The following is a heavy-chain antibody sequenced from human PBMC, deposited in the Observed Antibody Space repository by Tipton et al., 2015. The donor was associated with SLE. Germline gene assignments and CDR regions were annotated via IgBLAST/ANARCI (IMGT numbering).Heavy chain of an antibody. CDR3: AKVVKEPPSFAFDM. D-gene: IGHD4-23*01. Sequence: SLRLSCAASGFTFSNYGMHWVRQAPGKGLECVAFIRYDGSIKDYADSVKGRFTISRDNSKNTLYLQMNSLRIEDTAVYYCAKVVKEPPSFAFDMWGQGTMVTVSS. CDR2: IRYDGSIK. J-gene: IGHJ3*02. V-gene: IGHV3-30*02. CDR1: GFTFSNYG.